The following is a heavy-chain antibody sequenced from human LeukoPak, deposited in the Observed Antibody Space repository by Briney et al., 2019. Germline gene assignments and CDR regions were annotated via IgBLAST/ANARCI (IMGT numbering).Heavy chain of an antibody. Sequence: PSQTLSLTCTVSGGSISSGDYYWSWIRQPPGKGLEWIGYIYYSGSTYYNPSFKSRVTISVDTSKSQFSLKLSSVTAADTAVYYCARGENDDRYYYGMDVWGQGTTVTVSS. CDR1: GGSISSGDYY. V-gene: IGHV4-30-4*01. CDR3: ARGENDDRYYYGMDV. J-gene: IGHJ6*02. D-gene: IGHD1-14*01. CDR2: IYYSGST.